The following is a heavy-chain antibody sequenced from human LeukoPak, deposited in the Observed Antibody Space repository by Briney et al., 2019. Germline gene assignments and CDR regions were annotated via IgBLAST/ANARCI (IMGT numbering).Heavy chain of an antibody. CDR1: GGSISSGGYY. CDR2: IFYSGST. V-gene: IGHV4-31*03. Sequence: SQTLSLTCTVSGGSISSGGYYWSWIRQHPGKGLEWIGYIFYSGSTYSNPSLKSRVTISVDTSKNQFSLKLSSVTAADTAVYYCARLTGTHPHWYFDLWGRGALVTVSS. D-gene: IGHD1-7*01. CDR3: ARLTGTHPHWYFDL. J-gene: IGHJ2*01.